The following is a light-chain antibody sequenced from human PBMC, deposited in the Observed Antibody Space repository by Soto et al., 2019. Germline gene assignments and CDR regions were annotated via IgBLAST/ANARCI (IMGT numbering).Light chain of an antibody. CDR2: NYV. CDR3: SSYTSSSTRV. CDR1: SSNTGAGYG. J-gene: IGLJ1*01. Sequence: QSVLTQPPSVSGAPGQRVTISCAGTSSNTGAGYGVHWYQQLPGRAPKLLIHNYVNRPSGVPDRFSGSKSGTSASLAITGLQGEDEGDYYCSSYTSSSTRVFGTGTKVTVL. V-gene: IGLV1-40*01.